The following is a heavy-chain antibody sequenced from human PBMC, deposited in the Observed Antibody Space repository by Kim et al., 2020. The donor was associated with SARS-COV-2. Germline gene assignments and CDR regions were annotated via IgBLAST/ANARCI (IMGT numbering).Heavy chain of an antibody. CDR1: GFTFSDAW. V-gene: IGHV3-15*01. Sequence: GGSLRLSCAASGFTFSDAWMSWVRQAPGRGLEWVARVRSNTDGGARDYAAAVKGRFTISRDDSKNIVYLEMNSLKTEDSAIYYCTTLNWFDPWGQGTRVT. CDR3: TTLNWFDP. CDR2: VRSNTDGGAR. J-gene: IGHJ5*02.